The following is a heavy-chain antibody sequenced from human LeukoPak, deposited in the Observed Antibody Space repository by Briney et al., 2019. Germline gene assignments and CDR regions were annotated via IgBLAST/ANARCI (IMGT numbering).Heavy chain of an antibody. V-gene: IGHV4-59*01. D-gene: IGHD6-6*01. CDR2: IYYSGST. Sequence: SETLSLTCTVSGGSISGYYWSWIRQTPGKGPEWIGYIYYSGSTNYNPSLKSRVTISVDTSKNQFSLKLNSVTAADTAVYYCARAYSSSSHYYYYMDVWGKGTTVTVSS. J-gene: IGHJ6*03. CDR1: GGSISGYY. CDR3: ARAYSSSSHYYYYMDV.